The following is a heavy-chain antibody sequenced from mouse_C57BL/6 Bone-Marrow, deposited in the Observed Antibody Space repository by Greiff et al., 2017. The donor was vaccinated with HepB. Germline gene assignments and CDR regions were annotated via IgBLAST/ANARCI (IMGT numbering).Heavy chain of an antibody. CDR3: ARHGHYYGSSSAWFAY. J-gene: IGHJ3*01. V-gene: IGHV5-6*01. CDR1: GFTFSSYG. D-gene: IGHD1-1*01. Sequence: EVMLVESGGDLVKPGGSLKLSCAASGFTFSSYGMSWVRQTPDKRLEWVATISSGGSYTYYPDSVKGRFTISRDNAKNTLYLQMSSLKSEDTAMYYCARHGHYYGSSSAWFAYWGQGTLVTVSA. CDR2: ISSGGSYT.